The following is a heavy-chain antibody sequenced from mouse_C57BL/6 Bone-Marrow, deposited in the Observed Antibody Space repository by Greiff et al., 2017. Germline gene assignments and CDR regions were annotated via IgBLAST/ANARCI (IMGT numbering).Heavy chain of an antibody. D-gene: IGHD1-1*01. J-gene: IGHJ1*03. CDR1: GYSFTDYN. Sequence: EVKLMESGPELVKPGASVKISCKASGYSFTDYNMNWVKQSNGKSLEWIGVINPNYGTTSYNQKFKGKATLTVDQSSSTAYMQLNSLTSEDSAVYYCARSYYYGSSYVDFDVWGTGTTVTVSS. CDR3: ARSYYYGSSYVDFDV. CDR2: INPNYGTT. V-gene: IGHV1-39*01.